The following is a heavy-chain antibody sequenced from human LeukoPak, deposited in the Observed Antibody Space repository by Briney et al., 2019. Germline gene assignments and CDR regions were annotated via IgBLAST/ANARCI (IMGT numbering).Heavy chain of an antibody. CDR3: ARDFLVPAAPYNWFDP. V-gene: IGHV1-2*06. CDR1: GYTFTGYY. J-gene: IGHJ5*02. D-gene: IGHD2-2*01. CDR2: INPNSGGT. Sequence: ASVKVSCKASGYTFTGYYMHWVRQAPGQGLEWMGRINPNSGGTNYAQKFQGRVTMTRDTSISTAYMELSRLRSDDAAVYYGARDFLVPAAPYNWFDPWGQGTLVTVSS.